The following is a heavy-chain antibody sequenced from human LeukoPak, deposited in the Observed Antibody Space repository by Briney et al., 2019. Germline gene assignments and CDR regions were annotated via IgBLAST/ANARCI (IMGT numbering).Heavy chain of an antibody. CDR1: GFTFSSYW. V-gene: IGHV3-74*01. D-gene: IGHD2-8*01. CDR3: ARERKLMGFDY. J-gene: IGHJ4*02. Sequence: GGSLRLSCAASGFTFSSYWMHWVRQAPGKGLVWISRINSDGSSTSYADSVKGRFTISRDNAKNTLYLQMNSLRAEDTAVYYCARERKLMGFDYWGQGTLVTVSS. CDR2: INSDGSST.